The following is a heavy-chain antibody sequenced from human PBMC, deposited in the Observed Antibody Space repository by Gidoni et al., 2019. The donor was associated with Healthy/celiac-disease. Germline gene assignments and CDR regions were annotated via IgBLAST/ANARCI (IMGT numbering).Heavy chain of an antibody. J-gene: IGHJ5*02. CDR3: ARDQVVAVAAYNWFDP. CDR1: GGTFSSYA. Sequence: QVQLVQSGAEVKKPGSSVKVSCKASGGTFSSYAISWVRQAPGQGLEWMGGIIPIFGTANYAQKFQGRVTITADKSTSTSYMELSSLRSEDTAVYYCARDQVVAVAAYNWFDPWGQGTLVTVSS. CDR2: IIPIFGTA. D-gene: IGHD6-19*01. V-gene: IGHV1-69*06.